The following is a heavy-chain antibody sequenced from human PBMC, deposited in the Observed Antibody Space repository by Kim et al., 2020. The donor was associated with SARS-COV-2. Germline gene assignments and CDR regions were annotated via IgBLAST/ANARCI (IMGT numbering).Heavy chain of an antibody. CDR1: GGSISSYY. D-gene: IGHD3-9*01. J-gene: IGHJ4*02. CDR3: ARVGIGLGYFDGSHFDY. V-gene: IGHV4-59*01. Sequence: SETLSLTCTVSGGSISSYYWSWIRQPPGKGLEWIGYIYYSGSTNYNPSLKSRVTISVDTSKNQFSLKLSSVTAADTAVYYCARVGIGLGYFDGSHFDYWGQGTLVTVSS. CDR2: IYYSGST.